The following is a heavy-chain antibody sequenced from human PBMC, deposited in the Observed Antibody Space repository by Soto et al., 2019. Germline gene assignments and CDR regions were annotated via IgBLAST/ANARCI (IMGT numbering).Heavy chain of an antibody. V-gene: IGHV4-39*01. CDR2: MYYSGSS. Sequence: QLQLQESGPGLVKPSETLSLTCIVSGGSISSRTFWWAWIRQPPGKGLEWIGDMYYSGSSYSSPSLKSRVTLSVDTSKNQLSLKLNSATAAYTAIYYCARHPRDDYNYGGSGIFDYWGQGTLVTVSS. J-gene: IGHJ4*02. D-gene: IGHD3-16*01. CDR1: GGSISSRTFW. CDR3: ARHPRDDYNYGGSGIFDY.